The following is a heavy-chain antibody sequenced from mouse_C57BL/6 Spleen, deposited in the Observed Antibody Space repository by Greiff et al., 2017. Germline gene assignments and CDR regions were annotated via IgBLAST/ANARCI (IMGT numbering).Heavy chain of an antibody. CDR3: ARCWDGFDY. J-gene: IGHJ2*01. V-gene: IGHV1-82*01. D-gene: IGHD4-1*01. Sequence: QVQLQQSGPELVKPGSSVKISSKSSGYAFSISWLNGVKQRPGKGLGWIGRIYPGGGDTNSNGSFKGKATLTADKSSSTAYMQLSSLTSEDSAVYFCARCWDGFDYWRQGNTRTVSS. CDR1: GYAFSISW. CDR2: IYPGGGDT.